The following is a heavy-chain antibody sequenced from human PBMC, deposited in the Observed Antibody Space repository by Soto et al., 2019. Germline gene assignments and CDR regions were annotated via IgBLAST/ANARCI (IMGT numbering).Heavy chain of an antibody. J-gene: IGHJ4*02. Sequence: ASVKVSCKASGYTFTSYGISWVRQAPGQGLEWMGWISAYNGNTNYAQKLQGRVTMTTDTSTSTAYMELRSLRSDDTAVYYCARVTWRRSSWSTDRPIDDWGQGTLVTVSS. CDR1: GYTFTSYG. CDR3: ARVTWRRSSWSTDRPIDD. V-gene: IGHV1-18*01. CDR2: ISAYNGNT. D-gene: IGHD6-13*01.